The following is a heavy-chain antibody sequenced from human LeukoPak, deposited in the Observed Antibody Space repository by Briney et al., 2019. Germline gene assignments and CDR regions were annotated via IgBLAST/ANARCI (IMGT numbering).Heavy chain of an antibody. J-gene: IGHJ4*02. Sequence: SETLSLTCTVSGGSISSYYWSWIRQPPGKGLEWIGYIYYSGSTNYNPSLKSRVTISVDTSKNQFSLKLSSVTAADTAVYYCARGNVDTAMVWFDYWGQGTLVTASS. CDR2: IYYSGST. V-gene: IGHV4-59*01. D-gene: IGHD5-18*01. CDR1: GGSISSYY. CDR3: ARGNVDTAMVWFDY.